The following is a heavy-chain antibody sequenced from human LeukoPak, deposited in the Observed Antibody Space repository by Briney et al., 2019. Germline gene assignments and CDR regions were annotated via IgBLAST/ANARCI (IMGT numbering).Heavy chain of an antibody. V-gene: IGHV3-33*06. CDR1: GFTFSSYG. CDR3: AKVRGWYGSPGGYFAS. D-gene: IGHD6-13*01. CDR2: IWYGGSNK. Sequence: PGGSLRLSCAASGFTFSSYGMHWVRQAPGKGLEWVAVIWYGGSNKYYADSVKGRFTISRDNSKNTLYLQMNSLRAEDTAVYYCAKVRGWYGSPGGYFASWAREPWSPSPQ. J-gene: IGHJ4*02.